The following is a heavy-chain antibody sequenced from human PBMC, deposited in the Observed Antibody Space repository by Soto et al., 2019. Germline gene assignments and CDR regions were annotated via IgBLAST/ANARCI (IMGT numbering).Heavy chain of an antibody. Sequence: QVQLVESGGGVVQPGRSLRLSCAASGFTFSSYGMHWVRQAPGKGLEWVAVIWYDGSNKYYADSVKGRFTISRDNSKNTLYLQMNSLRAEDTAVYYCARGKRAQYPKYNWFDPWGQGTLVTVSS. CDR3: ARGKRAQYPKYNWFDP. J-gene: IGHJ5*02. CDR1: GFTFSSYG. CDR2: IWYDGSNK. D-gene: IGHD2-2*01. V-gene: IGHV3-33*01.